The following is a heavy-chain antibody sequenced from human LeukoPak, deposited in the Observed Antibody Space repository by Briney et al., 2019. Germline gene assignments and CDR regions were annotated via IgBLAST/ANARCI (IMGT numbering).Heavy chain of an antibody. V-gene: IGHV3-74*01. J-gene: IGHJ4*02. D-gene: IGHD5-24*01. CDR2: VHGDGGLT. Sequence: GGSLRLSCAASGFTFRNYWMHWVRQAPGKGLVCVSRVHGDGGLTHYAASVKGRFTISRDNAKNMLYLQMHSLRAEDTALYFCVRDGDDYNFDYWGQGSLVTVSS. CDR3: VRDGDDYNFDY. CDR1: GFTFRNYW.